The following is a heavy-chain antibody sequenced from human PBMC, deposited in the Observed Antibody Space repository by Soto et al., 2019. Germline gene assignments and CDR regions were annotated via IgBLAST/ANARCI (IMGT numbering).Heavy chain of an antibody. CDR1: GGSVSSGSSY. CDR3: ARGYSSGFVDY. CDR2: IYYSGST. J-gene: IGHJ4*02. D-gene: IGHD6-19*01. V-gene: IGHV4-61*01. Sequence: PSETLSLTCHVSGGSVSSGSSYWSWIRQPPGKGLEWIGYIYYSGSTNYNPSLKSRVTISVDTSKNQFSLKLSSVTAADTAVYYCARGYSSGFVDYWGQGTLVTVSS.